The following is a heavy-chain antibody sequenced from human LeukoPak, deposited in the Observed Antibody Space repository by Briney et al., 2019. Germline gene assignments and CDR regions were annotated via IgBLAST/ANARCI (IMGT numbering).Heavy chain of an antibody. J-gene: IGHJ4*02. D-gene: IGHD5-18*01. Sequence: GGSLRLSCAASGFTFSSYAMQWVRQAPGKGLEWVEVISYDGSNKYYADSVKGRFTISRDNSKNTLYLQMNSLRAEDTAVYYCARNSGAAMVAPFDYWGQGTLVTVSS. CDR1: GFTFSSYA. CDR3: ARNSGAAMVAPFDY. V-gene: IGHV3-30-3*01. CDR2: ISYDGSNK.